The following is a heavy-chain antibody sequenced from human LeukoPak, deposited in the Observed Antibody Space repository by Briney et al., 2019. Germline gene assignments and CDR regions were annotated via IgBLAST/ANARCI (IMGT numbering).Heavy chain of an antibody. CDR2: IYSAGGT. J-gene: IGHJ6*04. D-gene: IGHD3-10*02. CDR1: GFTVSSNY. V-gene: IGHV3-66*01. CDR3: AELGITMIGGV. Sequence: GGSLRLSCAASGFTVSSNYMSWVRQAPGKGLEWVSLIYSAGGTYYADSVKGRFTISRDNAKNSLYLQMNSLRAEDTAVYYCAELGITMIGGVWGKGTTVTISS.